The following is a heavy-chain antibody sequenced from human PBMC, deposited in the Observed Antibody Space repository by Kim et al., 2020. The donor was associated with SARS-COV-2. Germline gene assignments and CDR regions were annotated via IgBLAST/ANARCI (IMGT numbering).Heavy chain of an antibody. Sequence: VKGRFTISGDNAKNSLYLQMNSLRAEDTAVYYCARGDFDWLLYYYYGMDVWGQGTTVTVSS. J-gene: IGHJ6*02. V-gene: IGHV3-21*01. CDR3: ARGDFDWLLYYYYGMDV. D-gene: IGHD3-9*01.